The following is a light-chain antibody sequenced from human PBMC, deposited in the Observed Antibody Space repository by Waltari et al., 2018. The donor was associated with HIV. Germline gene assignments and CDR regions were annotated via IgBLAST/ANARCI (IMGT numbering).Light chain of an antibody. CDR3: ESADSTGSYYV. V-gene: IGLV3-25*03. CDR1: ALAKQH. Sequence: SYELTQPPSVSVSPDQTATITCSGDALAKQHSYWYQQKAAQAPVLVIFAGTGRPSGSPERFSGTRSETTVTLTITGVQAEDEADYYCESADSTGSYYVFGRGTRLTVL. J-gene: IGLJ2*01. CDR2: AGT.